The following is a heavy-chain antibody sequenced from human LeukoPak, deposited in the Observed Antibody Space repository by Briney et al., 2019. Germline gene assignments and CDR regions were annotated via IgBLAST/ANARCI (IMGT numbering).Heavy chain of an antibody. CDR1: GFTFSSYS. CDR2: FSSSSSYI. CDR3: ARLDYYGSGSYPLSGAFDI. Sequence: GGSLRLSCAASGFTFSSYSMNWVRQAPGKGLEWVSSFSSSSSYIYYADSVKGRFTISRDNAKNSLYLQMNSLRAEDTAVYYCARLDYYGSGSYPLSGAFDIWGQGTMVTVPS. V-gene: IGHV3-21*01. J-gene: IGHJ3*02. D-gene: IGHD3-10*01.